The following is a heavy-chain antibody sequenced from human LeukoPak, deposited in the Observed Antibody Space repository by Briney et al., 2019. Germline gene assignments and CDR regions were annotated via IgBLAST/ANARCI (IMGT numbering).Heavy chain of an antibody. CDR1: GGSISSGGYY. V-gene: IGHV4-31*03. J-gene: IGHJ4*02. CDR3: ARIYDSSGYPIDY. Sequence: SETLSLTCTVSGGSISSGGYYWSWIRQHPGKGLEWIGYIYYSGSTYYNPSLKSRVTISVDTSKNQLSLKLSSVTAADTAVYYCARIYDSSGYPIDYWGQGTLVTVSS. D-gene: IGHD3-22*01. CDR2: IYYSGST.